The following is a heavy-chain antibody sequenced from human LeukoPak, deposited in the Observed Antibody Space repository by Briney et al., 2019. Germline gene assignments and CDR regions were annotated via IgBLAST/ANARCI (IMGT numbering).Heavy chain of an antibody. Sequence: GGSLRLSCAASGFTFSSYGMHWVRQAPGKGLEWVAVISYDGSNKYYADSVKGRFTISRDNSKNTLYLQMNSLRAEDTAVYYCAKDTLDIWGQGTMVTVSS. J-gene: IGHJ3*02. CDR3: AKDTLDI. V-gene: IGHV3-30*18. CDR2: ISYDGSNK. CDR1: GFTFSSYG.